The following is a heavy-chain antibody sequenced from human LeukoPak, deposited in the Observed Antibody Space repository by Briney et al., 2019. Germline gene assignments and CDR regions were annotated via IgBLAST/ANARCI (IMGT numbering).Heavy chain of an antibody. CDR1: GGSISSGDYY. CDR3: ARDDKILGSYWYFDL. V-gene: IGHV4-30-4*01. Sequence: TSSETLSLTCTVSGGSISSGDYYWSWIRQPPGKGLEWIGYIYYSGSTYYNPSLKSRVTISVDTSKNQFSLKLSSVTAADTAVYYCARDDKILGSYWYFDLWGRGTLVTVSS. J-gene: IGHJ2*01. CDR2: IYYSGST. D-gene: IGHD3-10*02.